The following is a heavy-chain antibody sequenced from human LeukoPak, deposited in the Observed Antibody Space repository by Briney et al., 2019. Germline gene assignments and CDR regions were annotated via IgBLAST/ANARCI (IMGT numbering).Heavy chain of an antibody. CDR1: GITVSSNY. Sequence: GGSLRLSCVASGITVSSNYMSWVRQAPGKGLEWVSSISSSSSYIYYADSVKGRFTISRDNAKNSLYLQMNSLGAEDTAVYYCARDPYGDYGYFDYWGQGTLVTVSS. V-gene: IGHV3-21*01. CDR2: ISSSSSYI. D-gene: IGHD4-17*01. J-gene: IGHJ4*02. CDR3: ARDPYGDYGYFDY.